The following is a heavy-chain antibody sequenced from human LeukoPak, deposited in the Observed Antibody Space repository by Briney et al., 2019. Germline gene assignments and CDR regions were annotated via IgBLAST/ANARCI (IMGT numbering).Heavy chain of an antibody. D-gene: IGHD4-17*01. CDR1: GFSVSSNY. CDR3: ARHYGDYVQGDY. Sequence: GGSLRLSCAASGFSVSSNYMSWVRQAPGTGLEWVSVIFTGGSTYYADSVKNRFTISRDNSKNTLYLQMDSLRAEDTAVYYCARHYGDYVQGDYWGQGTLVTVSS. V-gene: IGHV3-66*04. CDR2: IFTGGST. J-gene: IGHJ4*02.